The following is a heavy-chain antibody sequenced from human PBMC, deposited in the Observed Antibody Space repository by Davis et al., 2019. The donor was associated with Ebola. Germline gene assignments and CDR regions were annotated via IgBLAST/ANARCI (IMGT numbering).Heavy chain of an antibody. CDR1: GFTVGNPF. J-gene: IGHJ4*02. Sequence: GESLKISCAASGFTVGNPFMNWVRQAPGKGLEWVSVIYSSGTTYYADSVKGRFIMSRDNAENTLYLQMNSLRAEDTAVYYCARDPRYPGAYYFDYWGQGTLVTVSS. V-gene: IGHV3-53*01. CDR2: IYSSGTT. D-gene: IGHD2-15*01. CDR3: ARDPRYPGAYYFDY.